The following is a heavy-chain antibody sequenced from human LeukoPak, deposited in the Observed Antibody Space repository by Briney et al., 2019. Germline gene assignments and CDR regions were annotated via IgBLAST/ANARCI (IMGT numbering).Heavy chain of an antibody. Sequence: PGGSLRLSCAASGFTFSSYWMSWVRQAPGKGLEWVANIKQDGSEKYYVDSVKSRFTISRDNAKNSLYLQMNSLRAEDTAVYYCARANFDRYYDYVWGSYRSSDYFDYWGQGTLVTVSS. CDR1: GFTFSSYW. D-gene: IGHD3-16*01. CDR2: IKQDGSEK. V-gene: IGHV3-7*03. J-gene: IGHJ4*02. CDR3: ARANFDRYYDYVWGSYRSSDYFDY.